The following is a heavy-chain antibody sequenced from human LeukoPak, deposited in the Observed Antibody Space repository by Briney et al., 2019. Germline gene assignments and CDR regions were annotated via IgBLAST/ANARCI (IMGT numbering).Heavy chain of an antibody. V-gene: IGHV3-21*01. Sequence: GGSLRLSCAASGFTFSSYIMHWVRQAPGKGLEWISSIGTSANYIYYADSVKGRFTISRDNAKNSLYLQMNTLRVEDTAVYYCAKDIRPVVVAATPSGYFDLWGRGTLVTVSS. CDR1: GFTFSSYI. J-gene: IGHJ2*01. CDR2: IGTSANYI. D-gene: IGHD2-15*01. CDR3: AKDIRPVVVAATPSGYFDL.